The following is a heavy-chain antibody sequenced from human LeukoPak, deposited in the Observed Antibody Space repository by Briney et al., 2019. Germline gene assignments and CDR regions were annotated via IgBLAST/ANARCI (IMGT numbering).Heavy chain of an antibody. CDR3: ARGVGGWFDY. J-gene: IGHJ4*02. Sequence: PSETLSLTCTVSGYSISSGYYWGWIRQPPGKGLEWIGSIYHSGSTYYNPSLKSRVTISVDTSKNQFSLKLSSVTAADTAVYYCARGVGGWFDYWGQGTLVTVSS. V-gene: IGHV4-38-2*02. CDR2: IYHSGST. D-gene: IGHD6-19*01. CDR1: GYSISSGYY.